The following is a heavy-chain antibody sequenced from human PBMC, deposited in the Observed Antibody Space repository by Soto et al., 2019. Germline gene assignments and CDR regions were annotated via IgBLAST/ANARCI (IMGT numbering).Heavy chain of an antibody. J-gene: IGHJ3*02. CDR2: ISGSGGST. D-gene: IGHD6-6*01. CDR1: GFTFSSYA. CDR3: AKDIAARRIAFDI. V-gene: IGHV3-23*01. Sequence: EVQLLESGGGLVQPGGSLRLSCAASGFTFSSYAMSWVRQAPGKGLEWVSAISGSGGSTYYADSVKGRFTISRDNSKNTLYLQMNSLRAEETAVYYCAKDIAARRIAFDIWGQGTMVTVSS.